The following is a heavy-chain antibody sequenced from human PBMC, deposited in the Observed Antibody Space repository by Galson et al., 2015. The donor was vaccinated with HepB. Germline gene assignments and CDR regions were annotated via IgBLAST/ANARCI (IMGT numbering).Heavy chain of an antibody. CDR3: ARENIVVVRYYYYGMDV. J-gene: IGHJ6*02. D-gene: IGHD2-15*01. V-gene: IGHV3-30-3*01. CDR1: GFTFSSYA. CDR2: ISYDGSNK. Sequence: SLRLSCAASGFTFSSYAMHWVRQAPGKGLEWVAVISYDGSNKYYADSVKGRFTISRDNSKNTLYLQMNSLRAEDTAVYYCARENIVVVRYYYYGMDVWGQGTTVTVSS.